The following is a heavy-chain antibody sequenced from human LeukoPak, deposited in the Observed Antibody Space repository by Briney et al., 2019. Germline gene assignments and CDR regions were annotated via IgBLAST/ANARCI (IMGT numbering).Heavy chain of an antibody. J-gene: IGHJ4*02. CDR3: ARETSSSSGFDY. V-gene: IGHV4-59*01. D-gene: IGHD6-6*01. CDR1: GGSISSNY. Sequence: PSETLSLTCTVSGGSISSNYWSWIRQPPGKGLEWIGYIYYSGSTKYNPSLKSRVTISVDTSKNQFTLKLRSVTAADTAVYYCARETSSSSGFDYWGQGTLVTVSS. CDR2: IYYSGST.